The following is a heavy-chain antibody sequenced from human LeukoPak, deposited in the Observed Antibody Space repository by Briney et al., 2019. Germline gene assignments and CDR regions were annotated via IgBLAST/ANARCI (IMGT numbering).Heavy chain of an antibody. Sequence: GGSLRLSCAASGLTFDDYAMHWVRQAPGKGLEWVSGISWNSGSIGYADSVKGRFTISRDNAKNSLYLQMNSLRAEDTALYYCAKNTLDYWGQGTLVTVSS. CDR1: GLTFDDYA. CDR2: ISWNSGSI. CDR3: AKNTLDY. J-gene: IGHJ4*02. V-gene: IGHV3-9*01.